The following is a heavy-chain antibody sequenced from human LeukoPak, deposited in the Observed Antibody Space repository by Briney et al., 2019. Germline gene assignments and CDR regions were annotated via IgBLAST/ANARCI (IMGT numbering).Heavy chain of an antibody. CDR3: ASSLTGYYTHFDY. D-gene: IGHD3-9*01. CDR2: INHSGST. Sequence: TSETLSLTCAVYVGSFSDYYWSWIRQPPGKGLEWIGQINHSGSTNYNPSLKSRVTISVDTSKNQFSLKLSSVTAADTAVYYCASSLTGYYTHFDYWGQGTLVTVSS. J-gene: IGHJ4*02. V-gene: IGHV4-34*01. CDR1: VGSFSDYY.